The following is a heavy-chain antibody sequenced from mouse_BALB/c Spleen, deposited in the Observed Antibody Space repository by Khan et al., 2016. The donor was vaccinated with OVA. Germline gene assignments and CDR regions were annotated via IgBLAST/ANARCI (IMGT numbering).Heavy chain of an antibody. J-gene: IGHJ3*01. Sequence: VQLKESGPDLVKPGASVKISCKASGYSFTLYYVSWVKQSHGKSLEWIGRVNPNTDNINYNQEFKGKAILTVDKSSNTAYMELRSLTSEDSAVYFCARGYDFFASWGQGTLVTVSA. D-gene: IGHD2-14*01. V-gene: IGHV1-26*01. CDR1: GYSFTLYY. CDR2: VNPNTDNI. CDR3: ARGYDFFAS.